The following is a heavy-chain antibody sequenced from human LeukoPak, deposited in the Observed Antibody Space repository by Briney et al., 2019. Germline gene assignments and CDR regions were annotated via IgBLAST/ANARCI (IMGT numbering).Heavy chain of an antibody. CDR3: ARRVRYYDILTGRYYYYMDV. CDR2: IYYSGST. CDR1: GGSISSSSYY. Sequence: SETLSLTCTVSGGSISSSSYYWGWIRQPPGKGLEWIGSIYYSGSTYYNPSLKSRVTISVDTSKNQFSLKPSSVTAADTAVYYCARRVRYYDILTGRYYYYMDVWGKGTTVTVSS. J-gene: IGHJ6*03. D-gene: IGHD3-9*01. V-gene: IGHV4-39*07.